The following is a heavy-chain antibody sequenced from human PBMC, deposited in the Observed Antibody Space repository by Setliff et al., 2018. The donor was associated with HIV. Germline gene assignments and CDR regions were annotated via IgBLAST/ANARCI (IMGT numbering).Heavy chain of an antibody. CDR3: ARQDQYDDSGYYVGFYGMDV. CDR1: GGSISSSSYY. CDR2: IYTTGSN. Sequence: SETLSLTCTVSGGSISSSSYYWTWIRQPAGKGLEWIGRIYTTGSNNYNPSLKSRVTISVDTSKNQFSLKLTSVTAADTAVYYCARQDQYDDSGYYVGFYGMDVWGQGTTVTVSS. V-gene: IGHV4-61*02. D-gene: IGHD3-22*01. J-gene: IGHJ6*02.